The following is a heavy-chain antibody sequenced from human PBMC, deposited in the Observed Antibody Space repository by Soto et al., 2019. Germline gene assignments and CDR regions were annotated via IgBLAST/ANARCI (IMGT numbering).Heavy chain of an antibody. Sequence: EVQLLESGGGLVQPGGSLRLSCAASGFTFSNYAVTWVHQAPGKGLEWVSTISGSGGSTYYADSVKGRFTISRDNSKNTLYLQMNSLRAEDTVVYYCAKDQGSSWYEIDYWGQGTLVTVSS. V-gene: IGHV3-23*01. CDR2: ISGSGGST. D-gene: IGHD6-13*01. CDR1: GFTFSNYA. J-gene: IGHJ4*02. CDR3: AKDQGSSWYEIDY.